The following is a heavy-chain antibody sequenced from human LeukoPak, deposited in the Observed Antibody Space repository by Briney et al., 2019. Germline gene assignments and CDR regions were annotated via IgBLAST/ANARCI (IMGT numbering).Heavy chain of an antibody. CDR1: GYTFTGYY. Sequence: ASVKVSCKASGYTFTGYYMHWGRQAHGQGLEWMGRINPDSGGPNYAQKFQGRVTRTRDTSITTGYMELSRLRSDDTAVYYCARSRSTSGYSVLDYWGQGILVTISS. D-gene: IGHD3-22*01. CDR3: ARSRSTSGYSVLDY. CDR2: INPDSGGP. J-gene: IGHJ4*02. V-gene: IGHV1-2*06.